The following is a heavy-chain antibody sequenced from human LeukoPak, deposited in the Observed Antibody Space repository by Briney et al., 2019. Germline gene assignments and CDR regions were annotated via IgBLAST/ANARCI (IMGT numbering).Heavy chain of an antibody. CDR2: ISYDGSDE. Sequence: PGGSLRLSCAASGFTFSRHAMHWVRQSPGKGLEWVAIISYDGSDEYIADSVKGRFSISRDNSRNTLDLQMNSLTTEDTALYYCARATDCYGSGSYLPLYYFYGMDVWGKGTAVIVPS. V-gene: IGHV3-30*04. D-gene: IGHD3-10*01. CDR3: ARATDCYGSGSYLPLYYFYGMDV. CDR1: GFTFSRHA. J-gene: IGHJ6*04.